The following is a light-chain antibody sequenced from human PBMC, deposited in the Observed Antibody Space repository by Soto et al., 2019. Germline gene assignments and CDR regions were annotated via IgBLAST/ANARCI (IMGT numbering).Light chain of an antibody. Sequence: DIGMTQSPDSLAVSLGERATINCKSSQSVLYSSNNKNYLAWYQQKPGQPPTLLIYWASTRESGVPDRFSGSGSGTDFTLTISSLQAEDVAVYYCQQYYSTLTFGGGTKVEIK. CDR1: QSVLYSSNNKNY. V-gene: IGKV4-1*01. CDR3: QQYYSTLT. CDR2: WAS. J-gene: IGKJ4*01.